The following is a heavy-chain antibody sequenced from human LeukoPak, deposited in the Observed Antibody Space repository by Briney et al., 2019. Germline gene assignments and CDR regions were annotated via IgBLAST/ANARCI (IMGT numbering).Heavy chain of an antibody. D-gene: IGHD6-13*01. CDR3: ARENIAAAGTDYYYYYMDV. J-gene: IGHJ6*03. CDR1: GGTFSSYA. CDR2: IIPIFGTA. Sequence: SVKVSCKASGGTFSSYAISWVRQAPGQGLEWMGGIIPIFGTANYAQKFQGRVTITADKSTSTAYMELSSLRSEDTAVYYCARENIAAAGTDYYYYYMDVWGKGTTVTVSS. V-gene: IGHV1-69*06.